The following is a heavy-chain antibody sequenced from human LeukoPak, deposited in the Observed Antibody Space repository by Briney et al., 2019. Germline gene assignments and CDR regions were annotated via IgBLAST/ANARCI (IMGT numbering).Heavy chain of an antibody. V-gene: IGHV5-51*01. CDR3: ARRPYDYYDRSGYSLDY. CDR2: IYPGDSDT. Sequence: GESLKISCKGSGYSFTSYWIGWVRQMPGKGLEWMGIIYPGDSDTRYSPSFQGQVTISADKSISTAYLQWSSLKASDTAMYYCARRPYDYYDRSGYSLDYWGQGTLVTVSS. J-gene: IGHJ4*02. CDR1: GYSFTSYW. D-gene: IGHD3-22*01.